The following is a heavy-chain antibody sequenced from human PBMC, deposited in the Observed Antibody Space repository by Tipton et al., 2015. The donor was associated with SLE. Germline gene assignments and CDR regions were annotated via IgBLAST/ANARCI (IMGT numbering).Heavy chain of an antibody. J-gene: IGHJ2*01. CDR1: NVSLSIHC. Sequence: TLSLTCSVSNVSLSIHCWSWIRQPPGKRLEWIGYIYYSGSTKFNPSLKSRVTISVDTSKNQFYLILNSVTAADTAVYYCAREVLKPVTTVHYYFDLWGRGTLVTVSS. CDR2: IYYSGST. V-gene: IGHV4-59*11. CDR3: AREVLKPVTTVHYYFDL. D-gene: IGHD4-11*01.